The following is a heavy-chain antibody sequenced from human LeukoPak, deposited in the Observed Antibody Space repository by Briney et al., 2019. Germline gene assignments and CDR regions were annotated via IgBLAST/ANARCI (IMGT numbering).Heavy chain of an antibody. V-gene: IGHV3-13*01. D-gene: IGHD1-26*01. J-gene: IGHJ4*02. CDR2: VGTSGLT. CDR1: GFTLSTYD. CDR3: ARAPGLVGATTLDYFDY. Sequence: GGSLRLSCAASGFTLSTYDMHWVRQGPGEGLEWVAAVGTSGLTFYPDSVKRQFTISRENARNSVYLQMNSLRAGDTAVYYCARAPGLVGATTLDYFDYGGQGTLVTVSS.